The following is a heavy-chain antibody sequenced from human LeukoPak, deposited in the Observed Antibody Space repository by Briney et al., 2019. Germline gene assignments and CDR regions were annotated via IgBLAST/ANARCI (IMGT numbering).Heavy chain of an antibody. Sequence: SETLSLTCTVSGYSISRGYYWGWIRQPPGKGLEWIGSIYHSGSTYYNPSLKSRVTISVDTSKNQFSLKLSSVTAADTAVYYCWGSPPHSSSPFDYWGQGTLVTVSS. CDR3: WGSPPHSSSPFDY. D-gene: IGHD6-6*01. CDR1: GYSISRGYY. V-gene: IGHV4-38-2*02. CDR2: IYHSGST. J-gene: IGHJ4*02.